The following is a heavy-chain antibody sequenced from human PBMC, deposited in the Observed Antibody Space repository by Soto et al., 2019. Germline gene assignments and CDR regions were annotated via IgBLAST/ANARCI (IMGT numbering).Heavy chain of an antibody. CDR1: GGTFSSYA. CDR3: ARGSTMITFGGVIANFDY. D-gene: IGHD3-16*02. CDR2: IIPIFGTA. V-gene: IGHV1-69*12. Sequence: QVQLVQSGAEVKKPGSSVKVSCKASGGTFSSYAISWVRQAPGQGLEWMGGIIPIFGTANYAQKFQGRVTITADESTSTAYRELSSLRSEDTAVYYCARGSTMITFGGVIANFDYWGQGTLVTVSS. J-gene: IGHJ4*02.